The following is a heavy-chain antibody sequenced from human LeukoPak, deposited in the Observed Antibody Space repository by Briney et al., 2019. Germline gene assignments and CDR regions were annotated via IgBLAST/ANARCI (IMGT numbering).Heavy chain of an antibody. Sequence: GGSLRLSCAASGFTFSSYGMSWVRQAPGKGLEWVSGMSGSGGNTYYADSVKGRFTISRDNSKNTLYLQMNSLRVEDMAVYYCAKTFQWYYMDVWGKGTTVTISS. CDR3: AKTFQWYYMDV. J-gene: IGHJ6*03. CDR1: GFTFSSYG. V-gene: IGHV3-23*01. CDR2: MSGSGGNT. D-gene: IGHD2-8*01.